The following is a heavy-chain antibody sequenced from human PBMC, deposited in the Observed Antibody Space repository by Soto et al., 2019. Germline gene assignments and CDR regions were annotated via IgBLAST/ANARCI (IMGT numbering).Heavy chain of an antibody. J-gene: IGHJ3*01. CDR3: EKESDTFDV. CDR1: GFSFSNYF. V-gene: IGHV3-30*02. Sequence: QVQLVESGGGVVQPGDSLKLSCAASGFSFSNYFMHWVRQAPGKGLEWLAGIWFDGGSEFHADSLKGRLTLSRDTSSNTLYMEMSSLRAEDTAVYYCEKESDTFDVWGQGTMVTVSS. CDR2: IWFDGGSE.